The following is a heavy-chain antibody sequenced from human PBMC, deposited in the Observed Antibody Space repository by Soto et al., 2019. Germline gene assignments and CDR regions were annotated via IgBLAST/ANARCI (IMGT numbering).Heavy chain of an antibody. Sequence: GXSVKVSCKSSGYAFTCYYIHWVRQAPGQGLEWMGWINPNSGDTNYAQKFQGRVTMTRDTSFSTAYMELSSLRSDDTAVYYCATRYSYVHFWGQGTLVTVSS. CDR1: GYAFTCYY. J-gene: IGHJ4*02. CDR3: ATRYSYVHF. CDR2: INPNSGDT. V-gene: IGHV1-2*02. D-gene: IGHD5-18*01.